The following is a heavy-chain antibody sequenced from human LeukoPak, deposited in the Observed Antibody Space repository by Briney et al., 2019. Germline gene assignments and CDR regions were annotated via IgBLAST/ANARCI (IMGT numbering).Heavy chain of an antibody. Sequence: ETLSLTCAVYGGSFSGYYWSWVRQAPGKGLEWVGRIKSKTDGGTTDYAAPVKGRFTISGDDSKNTLYLQMTSLKTEDTAVYYCTTPISSSWDFYYYYGMDVWGQGTTVTVSS. D-gene: IGHD6-13*01. CDR2: IKSKTDGGTT. V-gene: IGHV3-15*07. CDR3: TTPISSSWDFYYYYGMDV. CDR1: GGSFSGYY. J-gene: IGHJ6*02.